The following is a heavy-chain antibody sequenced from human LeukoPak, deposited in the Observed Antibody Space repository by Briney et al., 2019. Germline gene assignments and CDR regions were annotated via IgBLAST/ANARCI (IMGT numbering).Heavy chain of an antibody. V-gene: IGHV4-59*08. J-gene: IGHJ4*02. Sequence: SETLSLTCTVSGGSISGYYWSWIRQPPGKGLEWIGYIYYSGSTNYNPSLKSRVTISVDTSKNQFSLKLSSVTAADTAVYYCARGGDTAMNYWGQGTLVTVSS. CDR3: ARGGDTAMNY. CDR1: GGSISGYY. CDR2: IYYSGST. D-gene: IGHD5-18*01.